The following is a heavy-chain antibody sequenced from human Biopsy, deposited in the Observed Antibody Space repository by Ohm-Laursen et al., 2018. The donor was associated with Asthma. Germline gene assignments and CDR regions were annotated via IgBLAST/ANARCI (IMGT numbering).Heavy chain of an antibody. CDR1: GFMFRSFG. CDR3: AKRRGYSGHDNDY. J-gene: IGHJ4*02. CDR2: ISYDGNHK. V-gene: IGHV3-30*18. D-gene: IGHD5-12*01. Sequence: SLRFSCTASGFMFRSFGMHWVRQAPGKGLEWVAVISYDGNHKFYEDSVKGRFTISRDNSKNTLYLQMNSLRTEDAAVYYCAKRRGYSGHDNDYWGQGTLVIVSS.